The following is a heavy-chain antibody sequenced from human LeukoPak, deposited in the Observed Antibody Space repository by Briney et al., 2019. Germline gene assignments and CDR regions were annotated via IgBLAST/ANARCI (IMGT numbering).Heavy chain of an antibody. V-gene: IGHV3-33*08. CDR2: IRYDGSNK. D-gene: IGHD1-1*01. CDR1: GFSFGSYG. Sequence: GGSLRLSCAASGFSFGSYGMHWVRQAPGKGLEWVAVIRYDGSNKYYADSVKGRFTISRDNSKNTLYLQMNSLRAEDTAVYYCARDWKTNSFDYWGQGTLVTVSS. CDR3: ARDWKTNSFDY. J-gene: IGHJ4*02.